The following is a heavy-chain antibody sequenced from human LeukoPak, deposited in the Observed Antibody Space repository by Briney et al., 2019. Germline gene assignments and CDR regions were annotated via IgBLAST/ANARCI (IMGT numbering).Heavy chain of an antibody. J-gene: IGHJ4*02. CDR3: AKSNGYGLIDY. D-gene: IGHD5-12*01. V-gene: IGHV4-34*01. CDR2: INHSGST. CDR1: GGSFSGYY. Sequence: PSETLSLTCAVYGGSFSGYYWSWIRQPPGKGLEWIGEINHSGSTNYNPSLKSRVTISVDTSKNQFSLKLSSVTAADTAMYYCAKSNGYGLIDYWGQGTLVTVSS.